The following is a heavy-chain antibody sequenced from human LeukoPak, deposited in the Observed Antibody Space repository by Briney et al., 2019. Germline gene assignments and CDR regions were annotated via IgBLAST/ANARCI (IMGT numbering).Heavy chain of an antibody. V-gene: IGHV5-51*01. CDR1: GYDFSNNW. J-gene: IGHJ1*01. Sequence: KRVESLKISCEGSGYDFSNNWIGWVRQMPGKGLEWVAIIYPGDSETRYTPSFEGQVTISADKSINTAYLQWSSLKASDSAMYYCASEDEYFQHWGQGTLVTVSS. CDR2: IYPGDSET. CDR3: ASEDEYFQH.